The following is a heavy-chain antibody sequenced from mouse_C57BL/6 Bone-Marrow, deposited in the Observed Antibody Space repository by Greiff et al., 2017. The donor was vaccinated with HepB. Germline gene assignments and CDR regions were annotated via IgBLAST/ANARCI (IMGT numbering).Heavy chain of an antibody. CDR2: IYPGSGST. CDR1: GYTFNSYW. J-gene: IGHJ4*01. Sequence: QVQLQQPGAELVKPGASVKMSCKASGYTFNSYWITWVKQRPGQGLEWIGDIYPGSGSTNYNEKFKSKATLTVDTSSSTAYMQLSSLTSEDSAVYYCARRTYYSNRYYYAMDYWGQGASVTVSS. D-gene: IGHD2-5*01. V-gene: IGHV1-55*01. CDR3: ARRTYYSNRYYYAMDY.